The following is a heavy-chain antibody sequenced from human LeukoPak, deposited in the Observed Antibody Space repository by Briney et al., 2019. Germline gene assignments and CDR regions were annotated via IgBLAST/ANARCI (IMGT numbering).Heavy chain of an antibody. D-gene: IGHD6-13*01. Sequence: GGSLRLSCAASGFTFSSYGMHWVRQAPGKGLEWVSFIQYDGSNKYYADSVKGRFTISRDNSKNTLYLQMNSLRAEDTAVYYCVKDHGTSWSTFDYWGQGTLVTVSS. CDR2: IQYDGSNK. J-gene: IGHJ4*02. V-gene: IGHV3-30*02. CDR3: VKDHGTSWSTFDY. CDR1: GFTFSSYG.